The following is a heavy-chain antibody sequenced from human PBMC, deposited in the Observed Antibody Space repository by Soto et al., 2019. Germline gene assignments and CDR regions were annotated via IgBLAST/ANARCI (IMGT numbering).Heavy chain of an antibody. CDR1: GGTFSSYA. CDR2: IIPIFGTA. Sequence: RASVKVSCKASGGTFSSYAISWVRQAPGQGLEWMGGIIPIFGTANYAQKFQGRVTITADKSTSTAYMELSSLRSEDTAVYYCATGGGELERPIDYWGQGTLVTVSS. CDR3: ATGGGELERPIDY. J-gene: IGHJ4*02. D-gene: IGHD1-1*01. V-gene: IGHV1-69*06.